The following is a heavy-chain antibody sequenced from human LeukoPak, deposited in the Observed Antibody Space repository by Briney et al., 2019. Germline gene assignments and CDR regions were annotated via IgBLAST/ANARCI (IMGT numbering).Heavy chain of an antibody. CDR2: ISSSGSTI. CDR1: GFTFSSYE. CDR3: ARVDSGLYYYMDV. V-gene: IGHV3-48*03. J-gene: IGHJ6*03. D-gene: IGHD6-19*01. Sequence: GGSLRLSCAASGFTFSSYEMNWVRQAPGKGLEWVSYISSSGSTIYYADSVKGRFTIPRDNAKNSLYLQMNSLRAEDTAVYYCARVDSGLYYYMDVWGKGTTVTISS.